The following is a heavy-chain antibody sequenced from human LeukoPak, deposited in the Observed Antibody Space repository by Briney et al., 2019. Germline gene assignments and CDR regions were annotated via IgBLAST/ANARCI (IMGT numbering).Heavy chain of an antibody. CDR2: ISGGGGST. CDR3: ARVDSSAFYYYYMDV. J-gene: IGHJ6*03. CDR1: GFTFSSYA. Sequence: GGSLRLSCAASGFTFSSYAMSWVRQAPGKGLEWVSAISGGGGSTYYADSVKGRFTISRDNSKNTLYLQMNSLRAEDTALYYCARVDSSAFYYYYMDVWGKGTTVTVSS. V-gene: IGHV3-23*01. D-gene: IGHD6-13*01.